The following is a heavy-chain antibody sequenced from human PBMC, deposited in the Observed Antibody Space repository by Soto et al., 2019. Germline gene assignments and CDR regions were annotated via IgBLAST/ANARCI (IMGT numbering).Heavy chain of an antibody. Sequence: ASVKVSCKASGYTFTSYAMHWVRQAPGQRLEWMGWINAGNGNTKSSQKFQDRVTITRDTSASTAYMELSSLRSEDTAVYYCARGTPVRFDPWGQGTLVTVSS. J-gene: IGHJ5*02. D-gene: IGHD3-10*01. CDR3: ARGTPVRFDP. V-gene: IGHV1-3*01. CDR1: GYTFTSYA. CDR2: INAGNGNT.